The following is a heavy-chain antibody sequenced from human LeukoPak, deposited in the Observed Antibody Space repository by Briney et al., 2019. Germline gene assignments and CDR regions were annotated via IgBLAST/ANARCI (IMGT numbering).Heavy chain of an antibody. CDR1: GGSISSYY. D-gene: IGHD3-10*01. J-gene: IGHJ4*02. V-gene: IGHV4-59*01. Sequence: SETLSLTCTVSGGSISSYYWSWIQQPPGKGLEWIGYIYYSGSTNYNPSLKSRVTISVDTSKNQFSLKLSSVTAADTAVYYRARDRNRGDFDYWGQGTLVTVSS. CDR2: IYYSGST. CDR3: ARDRNRGDFDY.